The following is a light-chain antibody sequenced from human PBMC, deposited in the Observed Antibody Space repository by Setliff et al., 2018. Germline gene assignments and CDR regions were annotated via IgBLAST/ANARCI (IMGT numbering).Light chain of an antibody. Sequence: QSALTQPPSASGSPGQSVTISCTGTSSDVGGYNYVSWYQQHPGKAPKLMIYEVTKRPSGVSDRFSGSKSGNTASLTISGLQAEDEADYYCLSYTSETTHALFAGGTKVTVL. J-gene: IGLJ2*01. V-gene: IGLV2-14*03. CDR1: SSDVGGYNY. CDR3: LSYTSETTHAL. CDR2: EVT.